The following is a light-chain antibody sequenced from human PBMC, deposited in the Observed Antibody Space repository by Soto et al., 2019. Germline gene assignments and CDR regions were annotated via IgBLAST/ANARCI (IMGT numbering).Light chain of an antibody. CDR2: NAS. CDR3: QQRSNWPWT. J-gene: IGKJ1*01. Sequence: IQMSQSPSSLSASLGGRVTITCVASQSIISYLNWYQQKPGKAPKLLIYNASSLRSGVPSSFSGSGSGTDFTLTISSLEPEDFAVYYCQQRSNWPWTFGQGTKVHIK. CDR1: QSIISY. V-gene: IGKV1-39*01.